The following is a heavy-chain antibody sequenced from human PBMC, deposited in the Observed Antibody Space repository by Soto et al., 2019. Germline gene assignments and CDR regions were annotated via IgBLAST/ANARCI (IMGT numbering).Heavy chain of an antibody. CDR1: GFTFSTYA. V-gene: IGHV3-23*01. CDR2: TSGAGDTT. D-gene: IGHD3-3*01. J-gene: IGHJ5*02. CDR3: GNDLSPWLGFCLGH. Sequence: EVQLLESGGGSVQPGGSLRLSCAGSGFTFSTYAMSWVRQAPGKGLEWVSATSGAGDTTYYADSVEGRFIISRDNSKNTLYLQMNSVGAEGTAVYYCGNDLSPWLGFCLGHWCQGTLVTVSP.